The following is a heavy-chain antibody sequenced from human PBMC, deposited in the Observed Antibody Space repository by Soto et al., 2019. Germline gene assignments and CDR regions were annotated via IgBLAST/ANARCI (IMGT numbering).Heavy chain of an antibody. Sequence: GGSLRLSCAASGFTFSSYSMNWVRQAPGKGLEWVSSISGSSSYIYYADSVKGRFTISRDNAKNSLYLQMNSLRAEDTAVYYCARGSVNSKYCTNGVCYKYYFDYWGQGTLVTVSS. CDR2: ISGSSSYI. D-gene: IGHD2-8*01. CDR1: GFTFSSYS. V-gene: IGHV3-21*01. CDR3: ARGSVNSKYCTNGVCYKYYFDY. J-gene: IGHJ4*02.